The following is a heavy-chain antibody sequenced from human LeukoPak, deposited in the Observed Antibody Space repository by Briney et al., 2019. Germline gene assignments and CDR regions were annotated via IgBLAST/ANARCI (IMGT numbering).Heavy chain of an antibody. CDR2: ITASGDST. Sequence: QPGGSLRLSCAASGFTVSSNYMSWVRQAPGKGLEWVSGITASGDSTYYGDSVKGRFTMSRDNSKNTVYLQMNSLRVDDTAVYFCARRDIVVVVSASDYWGQGTLVTVSS. CDR1: GFTVSSNY. V-gene: IGHV3-23*01. CDR3: ARRDIVVVVSASDY. J-gene: IGHJ4*02. D-gene: IGHD2-15*01.